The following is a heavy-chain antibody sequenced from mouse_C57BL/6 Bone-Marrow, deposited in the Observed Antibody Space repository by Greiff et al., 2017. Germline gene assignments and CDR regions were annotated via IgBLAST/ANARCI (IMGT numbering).Heavy chain of an antibody. Sequence: VQLQQSGAELVMPGASVTLSCKASGYTFTSYWMHWVKQRPGQGLEWIGEIDPSDSYTNSNQKFKGKSTLTVDKSSSTAYMQLSSLTSEDSAVYYCAREGVMVPYYFDYWGQGTSLTVSS. CDR3: AREGVMVPYYFDY. CDR2: IDPSDSYT. CDR1: GYTFTSYW. V-gene: IGHV1-69*01. D-gene: IGHD2-3*01. J-gene: IGHJ2*02.